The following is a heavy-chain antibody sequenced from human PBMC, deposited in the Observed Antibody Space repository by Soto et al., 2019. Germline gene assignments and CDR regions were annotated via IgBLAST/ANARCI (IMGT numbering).Heavy chain of an antibody. J-gene: IGHJ4*02. Sequence: GGSLRLSCAASGFTFSSYAMSWVRQAPGKGLEWVSVIYSGGSTYYADSVKGRFIISRDDSKNTLFLQMNSLRAEDTAVYYCATAKLLLPWLFDYWGQGALVTVSS. CDR3: ATAKLLLPWLFDY. CDR1: GFTFSSYA. V-gene: IGHV3-23*03. D-gene: IGHD2-15*01. CDR2: IYSGGST.